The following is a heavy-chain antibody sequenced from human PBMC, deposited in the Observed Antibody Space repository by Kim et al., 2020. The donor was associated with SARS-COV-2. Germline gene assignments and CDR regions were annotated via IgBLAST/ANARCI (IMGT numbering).Heavy chain of an antibody. CDR2: ISGSGGTT. V-gene: IGHV3-23*01. Sequence: GGSLRLSCAASGFIFSSYAMSWVRQAPGKGLEWVSDISGSGGTTYYADSVKARFTISRDNSKNTLYLQMNSLRAEDTAVYYCAKDVDAEVAGPLHYWGQGTLVTVSS. CDR3: AKDVDAEVAGPLHY. D-gene: IGHD6-19*01. CDR1: GFIFSSYA. J-gene: IGHJ4*02.